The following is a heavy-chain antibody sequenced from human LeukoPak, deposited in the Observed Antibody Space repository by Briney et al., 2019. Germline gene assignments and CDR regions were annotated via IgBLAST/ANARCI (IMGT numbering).Heavy chain of an antibody. CDR1: GFTFSNNW. J-gene: IGHJ4*02. CDR2: VKKDASEK. D-gene: IGHD2-2*01. Sequence: GGSLRLSCAASGFTFSNNWMTWVRQAPGKGLEWVASVKKDASEKYYVDSVKGRFTISRDNSKNTLYLQMNSLRAEDTAVYYCAKDPGYCSSTSCYPSPTCDYWGQGTLVTVSS. CDR3: AKDPGYCSSTSCYPSPTCDY. V-gene: IGHV3-7*03.